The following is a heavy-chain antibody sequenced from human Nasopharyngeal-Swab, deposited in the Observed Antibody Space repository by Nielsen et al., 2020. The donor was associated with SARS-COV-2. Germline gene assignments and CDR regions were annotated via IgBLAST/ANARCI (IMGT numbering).Heavy chain of an antibody. CDR1: GFTFSRSA. Sequence: GESLKISCAASGFTFSRSALTWVRQAPGKGLEWVSAIGVSGTMTYYADSVRGRFTISRDNSKNTLYLQMNSLRAEDTAVYYCARGSSRGMFDYWGQGTLVTVSS. CDR3: ARGSSRGMFDY. CDR2: IGVSGTMT. V-gene: IGHV3-23*01. D-gene: IGHD6-13*01. J-gene: IGHJ4*02.